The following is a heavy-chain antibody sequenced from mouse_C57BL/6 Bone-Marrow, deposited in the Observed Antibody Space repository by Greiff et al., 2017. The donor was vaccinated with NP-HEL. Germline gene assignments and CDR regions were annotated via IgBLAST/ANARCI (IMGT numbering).Heavy chain of an antibody. CDR3: ARDGSSGPFAY. J-gene: IGHJ3*01. D-gene: IGHD3-2*02. Sequence: EVQLQESEGGLVQPGSSMKLSCTASGFTFSDYYMAWVRQVPEKGLEWVANINYDGSSTYYLDSLKSRFIISRDNAKNILYLQMSSLKSEDTATYYCARDGSSGPFAYWGQGTLVTVSA. CDR1: GFTFSDYY. CDR2: INYDGSST. V-gene: IGHV5-16*01.